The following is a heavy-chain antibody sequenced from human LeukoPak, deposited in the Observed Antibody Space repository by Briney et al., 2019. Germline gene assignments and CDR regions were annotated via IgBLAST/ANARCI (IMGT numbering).Heavy chain of an antibody. J-gene: IGHJ4*02. D-gene: IGHD5-18*01. CDR2: INPNSGGT. Sequence: ASVTVSCKASGYTFTGYYMHWVRQAPGQGLEWMGWINPNSGGTNYAQKFQGRVTMTRDTSISTAYMELSRLRSDDTAVYYCAIAGTEGYSYGDYWGQGTLVTVSS. V-gene: IGHV1-2*02. CDR1: GYTFTGYY. CDR3: AIAGTEGYSYGDY.